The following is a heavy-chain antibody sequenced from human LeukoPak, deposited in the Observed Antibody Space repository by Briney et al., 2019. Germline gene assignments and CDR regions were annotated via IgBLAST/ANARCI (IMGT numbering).Heavy chain of an antibody. V-gene: IGHV3-7*01. CDR1: GFTFSRYW. J-gene: IGHJ4*02. D-gene: IGHD5-12*01. CDR2: INEDGSAK. CDR3: ARCAAGLDH. Sequence: GGSLRLSCAASGFTFSRYWMSWVRQASGDGPEWLANINEDGSAKFYVDSVRGRLTISRDNAKNSLYLQVNRLRVEDTAIYYCARCAAGLDHWGQGTLVTVSS.